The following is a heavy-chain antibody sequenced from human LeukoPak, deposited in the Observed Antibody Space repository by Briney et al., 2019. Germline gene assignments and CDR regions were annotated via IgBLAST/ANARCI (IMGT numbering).Heavy chain of an antibody. CDR3: ARAGFGVELGATSRSFDY. J-gene: IGHJ4*02. D-gene: IGHD1-26*01. CDR1: GYSFTSYW. Sequence: GESLKISCKGSGYSFTSYWIGWVRQMPGKGLEWMGIIYPGDSDTRYSPSFQGQVTISAEKSISTASLQCSSLKASAPAMYSCARAGFGVELGATSRSFDYWGQGTLVTVSS. V-gene: IGHV5-51*01. CDR2: IYPGDSDT.